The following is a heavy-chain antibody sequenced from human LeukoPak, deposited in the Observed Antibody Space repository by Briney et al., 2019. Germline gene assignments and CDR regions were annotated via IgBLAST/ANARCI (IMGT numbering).Heavy chain of an antibody. D-gene: IGHD3/OR15-3a*01. Sequence: PSETLSLTCTVSGVSISSSNSYWGWIRQPPGKGLEWIGSIYYSGNTYYNASLKSQVSITIDTSKNQFSLKLTSVTAADTAVYYCARQTGSGLFILPGGQGTLVTVSS. CDR1: GVSISSSNSY. CDR3: ARQTGSGLFILP. CDR2: IYYSGNT. J-gene: IGHJ4*02. V-gene: IGHV4-39*01.